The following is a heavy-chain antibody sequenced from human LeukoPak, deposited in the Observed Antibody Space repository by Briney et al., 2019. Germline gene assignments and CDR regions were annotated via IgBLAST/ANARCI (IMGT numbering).Heavy chain of an antibody. CDR2: IYTSGST. V-gene: IGHV4-61*02. CDR3: AREEYSSSPADY. D-gene: IGHD6-6*01. CDR1: GGSISSGSYY. J-gene: IGHJ4*02. Sequence: SETLSLTCTVSGGSISSGSYYWSWIRQPAGKGLEWIGRIYTSGSTNYNPSLKSRVTISVDTSKNQFSLKLSSVTAADTAVYYCAREEYSSSPADYWGQGTLVTVSS.